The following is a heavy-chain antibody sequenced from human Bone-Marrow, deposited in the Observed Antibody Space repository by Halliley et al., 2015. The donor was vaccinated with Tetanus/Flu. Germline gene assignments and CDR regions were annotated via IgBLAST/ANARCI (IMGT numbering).Heavy chain of an antibody. V-gene: IGHV3-48*03. CDR3: AETFSVNS. CDR1: GFTLGNSD. CDR2: ISSSGSRI. J-gene: IGHJ4*02. Sequence: VQSGGSLRLSCAASGFTLGNSDMNWVRQAPGKGLEWVSYISSSGSRIEYADSVKGRFTISRDNARNSLNLQMHSLRVEDTAVYYCAETFSVNSWGQGTLVTVSS. D-gene: IGHD4-17*01.